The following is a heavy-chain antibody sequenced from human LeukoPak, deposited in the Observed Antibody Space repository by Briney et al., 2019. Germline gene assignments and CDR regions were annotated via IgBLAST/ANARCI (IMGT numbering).Heavy chain of an antibody. CDR1: GFIFTTYT. V-gene: IGHV3-64D*06. Sequence: GGSLRLSCSASGFIFTTYTMYWVRQAPGKGLEFVSVVNGNGDTTYYTDSVKGRFTISRDNSKNTLYLQMSSLSAEDTAVYYCVGDQVDDTGYLRWGQGTRVTVSA. D-gene: IGHD3-9*01. CDR3: VGDQVDDTGYLR. CDR2: VNGNGDTT. J-gene: IGHJ4*02.